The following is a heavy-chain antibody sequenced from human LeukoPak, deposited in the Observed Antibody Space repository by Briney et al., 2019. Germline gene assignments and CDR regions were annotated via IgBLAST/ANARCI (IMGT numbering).Heavy chain of an antibody. V-gene: IGHV1-46*01. CDR2: INPSGGST. J-gene: IGHJ3*02. D-gene: IGHD4-11*01. CDR1: GYSFTNYY. CDR3: ARATETFDI. Sequence: GASVKVSCKASGYSFTNYYLHWVRQAPGQGLEWMGVINPSGGSTTYAQKFKGRLTMTSDTSSSTFYTELSSLRSEDTAVYYCARATETFDIWGQGTMVTVSS.